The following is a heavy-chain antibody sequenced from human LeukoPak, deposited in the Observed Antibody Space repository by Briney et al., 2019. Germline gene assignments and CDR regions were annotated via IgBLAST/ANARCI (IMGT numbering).Heavy chain of an antibody. V-gene: IGHV3-66*01. Sequence: GGSLRLSCAASEFTFSTYAMAWVRQAPGKGLEWVSVIYSGGSTYYADSVKGRFTISRDNSKNTLYLQMNSLRAEDTAVYYCARDVGATAVDYWGQGTLVTVSS. CDR2: IYSGGST. D-gene: IGHD1-26*01. J-gene: IGHJ4*02. CDR1: EFTFSTYA. CDR3: ARDVGATAVDY.